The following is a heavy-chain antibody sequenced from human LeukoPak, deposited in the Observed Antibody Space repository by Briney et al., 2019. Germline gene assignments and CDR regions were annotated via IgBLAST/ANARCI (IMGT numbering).Heavy chain of an antibody. D-gene: IGHD3-3*01. J-gene: IGHJ4*02. CDR1: GFTFGPYT. V-gene: IGHV3-48*01. CDR2: ISSSSDTI. Sequence: PGGSLRLSCAASGFTFGPYTMNWVRQAPGKGLEWVSYISSSSDTIYYADSVKGRFTISRDNSKNTLYLQMNSLRAEDTAIYYCAKVSPINPSGYLDYWGQGTLVTVSS. CDR3: AKVSPINPSGYLDY.